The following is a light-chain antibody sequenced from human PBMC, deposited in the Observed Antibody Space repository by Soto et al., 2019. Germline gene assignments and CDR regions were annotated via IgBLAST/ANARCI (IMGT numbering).Light chain of an antibody. CDR3: NSYTSSSTLPFV. J-gene: IGLJ1*01. CDR1: SSDVGGYNY. V-gene: IGLV2-14*01. CDR2: DVS. Sequence: QSALTQPASVSGSPGQSITVYCTGTSSDVGGYNYVSWYQQHPGKAPKVMIYDVSKRPSGVSNRFSGSKSGNTASLTISGIQAEDEADYYCNSYTSSSTLPFVFGNGTKLTVL.